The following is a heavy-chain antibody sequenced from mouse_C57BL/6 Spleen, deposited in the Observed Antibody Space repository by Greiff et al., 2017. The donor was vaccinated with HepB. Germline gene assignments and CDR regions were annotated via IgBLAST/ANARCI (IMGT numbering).Heavy chain of an antibody. Sequence: EVQLQQSGPELVKPGASVKISCKASGYSFTGYYMNWVKQSPEKSLEWIGEINPSTGGTTYNQKFKAKATLTVDKSSSTAYMQLKSLTTEDSAVYYCARGYCVSSFRAWFAYWGQGTLVTVSA. V-gene: IGHV1-42*01. CDR3: ARGYCVSSFRAWFAY. J-gene: IGHJ3*01. CDR1: GYSFTGYY. D-gene: IGHD1-1*01. CDR2: INPSTGGT.